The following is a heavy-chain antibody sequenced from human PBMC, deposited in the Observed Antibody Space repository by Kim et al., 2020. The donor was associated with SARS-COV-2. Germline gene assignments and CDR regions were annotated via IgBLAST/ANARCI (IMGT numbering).Heavy chain of an antibody. J-gene: IGHJ4*02. Sequence: YADAVEGRCTISRDNSKNTLYLQMNSLRAEDTAVYYFAKGLEMARYYFDYWGQGTLVTVSS. V-gene: IGHV3-23*01. D-gene: IGHD5-12*01. CDR3: AKGLEMARYYFDY.